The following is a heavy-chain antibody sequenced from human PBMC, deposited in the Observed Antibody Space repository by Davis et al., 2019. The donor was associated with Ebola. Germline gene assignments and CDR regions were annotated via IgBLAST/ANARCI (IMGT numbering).Heavy chain of an antibody. D-gene: IGHD6-6*01. V-gene: IGHV3-48*02. CDR3: ARDQGAIAARPSAFDM. CDR1: AFIFSSYR. J-gene: IGHJ3*02. Sequence: GESLKISCAASAFIFSSYRMHWVRQAPGTVLEWVSYISTSSSPLYSADSVKGRFTISRDNAKNSLYLQMNSLRDEDTAVYYCARDQGAIAARPSAFDMWGQGTMVTVSS. CDR2: ISTSSSPL.